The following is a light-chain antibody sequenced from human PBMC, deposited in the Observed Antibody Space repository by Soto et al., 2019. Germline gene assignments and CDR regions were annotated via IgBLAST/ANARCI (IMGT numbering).Light chain of an antibody. CDR2: EVS. J-gene: IGLJ2*01. Sequence: QSVLTQPPSASGSPGQSVTISCTGTSSDVGGYNYVSWYQQHPGKAPKLMIYEVSKRPSGVPDRFSGSKSGNTASLTVSGLQAEDVANYYRSSYAGSNNLVFGGGTKLTVL. V-gene: IGLV2-8*01. CDR1: SSDVGGYNY. CDR3: SSYAGSNNLV.